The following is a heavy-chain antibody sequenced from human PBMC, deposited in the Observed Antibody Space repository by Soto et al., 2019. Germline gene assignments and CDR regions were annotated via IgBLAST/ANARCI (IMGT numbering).Heavy chain of an antibody. CDR2: ISGSGGST. Sequence: VGSLRLSCAASGFTFSSYAMSLFRHAPGKGLEWVSAISGSGGSTYYADSVKGRFTISRDNSKNTLYLQMNSLRAEDTAVYYCAKDAGCYGSGSLRGYWGQGPMGSV. CDR3: AKDAGCYGSGSLRGY. D-gene: IGHD3-10*01. J-gene: IGHJ4*01. V-gene: IGHV3-23*01. CDR1: GFTFSSYA.